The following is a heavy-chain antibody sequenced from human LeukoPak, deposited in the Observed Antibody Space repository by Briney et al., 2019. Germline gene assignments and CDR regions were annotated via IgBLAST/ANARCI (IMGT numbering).Heavy chain of an antibody. V-gene: IGHV4-39*06. Sequence: SGTLSLTCTVSGDTTSSNTYYWAWIRQPPGKGLEWIGNIHYSGGAYYNPSLKSRVTILQDTSNNEFALKLRFVTAADTALYYCARNPRLYTSGWYGWDYFDYWGQGTLVTVSS. D-gene: IGHD6-19*01. CDR2: IHYSGGA. CDR3: ARNPRLYTSGWYGWDYFDY. J-gene: IGHJ4*02. CDR1: GDTTSSNTYY.